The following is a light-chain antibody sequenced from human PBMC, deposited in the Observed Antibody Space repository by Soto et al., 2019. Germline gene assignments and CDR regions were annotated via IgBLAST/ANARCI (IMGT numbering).Light chain of an antibody. CDR1: QDISYD. CDR3: QHYRNYPPT. CDR2: AAS. J-gene: IGKJ4*01. V-gene: IGKV1-16*02. Sequence: DIQMTQSPSSLSASVGDRVTITCRASQDISYDLAWIQQKPGQAPKSLIYAASSLQSGVPSKFSGSGSGTDFTLTISSLQPEDFATYSCQHYRNYPPTFGGGTKVEIK.